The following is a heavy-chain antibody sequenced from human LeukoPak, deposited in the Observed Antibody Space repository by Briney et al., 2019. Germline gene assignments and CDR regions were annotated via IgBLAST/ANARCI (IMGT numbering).Heavy chain of an antibody. V-gene: IGHV4-59*01. J-gene: IGHJ5*02. D-gene: IGHD3-16*01. CDR3: ARHGGSPGENWFDP. CDR1: GGSISSYY. CDR2: IYYSGST. Sequence: SETLSLTCTVSGGSISSYYWSWIRQPPGKGLEWIGYIYYSGSTNYNPSLKSRVTISVDTSKNQFSLKLSSVTAADTAVYYCARHGGSPGENWFDPWGQGTLVTVSS.